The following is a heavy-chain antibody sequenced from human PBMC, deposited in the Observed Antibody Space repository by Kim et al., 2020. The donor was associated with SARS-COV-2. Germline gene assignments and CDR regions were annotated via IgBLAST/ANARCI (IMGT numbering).Heavy chain of an antibody. CDR3: ARPYGSGSKYWYFDL. J-gene: IGHJ2*01. D-gene: IGHD3-10*01. Sequence: GESLKISCKGSGYSFTSYWIGWVRQMPGKGLEWMGIIYPGDSDTRYSPSFQGQVTISADKSISTAYLQWSSLKASDTAMYYCARPYGSGSKYWYFDLWGRGTLVTVSS. CDR1: GYSFTSYW. V-gene: IGHV5-51*01. CDR2: IYPGDSDT.